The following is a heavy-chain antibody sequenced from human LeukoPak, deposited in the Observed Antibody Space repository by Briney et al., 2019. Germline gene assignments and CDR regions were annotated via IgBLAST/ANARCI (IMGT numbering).Heavy chain of an antibody. CDR2: IYHSGST. J-gene: IGHJ3*02. Sequence: TSETLSLTCAVSGGSISSTNWWSWVRQPPGKGLEWIGEIYHSGSTNYNPSLKSRVTISVDKSENQFSLKLSSVTAAATAVYYCARIQVGSTSFDIWGQGTMVTVSS. V-gene: IGHV4-4*02. CDR1: GGSISSTNW. D-gene: IGHD1-26*01. CDR3: ARIQVGSTSFDI.